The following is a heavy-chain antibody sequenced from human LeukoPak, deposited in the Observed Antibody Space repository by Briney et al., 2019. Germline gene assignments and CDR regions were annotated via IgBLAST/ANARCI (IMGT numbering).Heavy chain of an antibody. Sequence: SETLSLTCTVSGGSISSGNYYWGWVRQPPGKGLEWIGSIYYSESPYYNPSLQSRVTISVDTSKNQFSLKLRSVTAADTAVYYCAREHRYYYDSSGFDYWGQGTLVTVSS. V-gene: IGHV4-39*07. CDR2: IYYSESP. CDR1: GGSISSGNYY. D-gene: IGHD3-22*01. J-gene: IGHJ4*02. CDR3: AREHRYYYDSSGFDY.